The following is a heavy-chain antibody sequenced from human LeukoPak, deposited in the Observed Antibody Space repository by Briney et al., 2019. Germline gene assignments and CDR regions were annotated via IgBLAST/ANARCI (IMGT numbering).Heavy chain of an antibody. J-gene: IGHJ4*02. CDR3: AIFRWGSTWYYADH. Sequence: PVRSLRLSCIGSGFTATSIYITWVCQSPRKGIEWLSLIYTDVGTNYASSVKGRFTISRDNSENTLYLQMNSLAADDTAVYYCAIFRWGSTWYYADHWGQGTLVTVSS. V-gene: IGHV3-53*01. CDR2: IYTDVGT. CDR1: GFTATSIY. D-gene: IGHD6-13*01.